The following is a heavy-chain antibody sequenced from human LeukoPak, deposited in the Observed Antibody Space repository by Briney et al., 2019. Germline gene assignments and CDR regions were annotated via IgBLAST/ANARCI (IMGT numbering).Heavy chain of an antibody. CDR3: ASLTVV. CDR2: IHSDGSP. V-gene: IGHV3-66*01. J-gene: IGHJ4*02. D-gene: IGHD2-15*01. Sequence: GGSLRLSCVASGFTVSSNYMSWVRQAPGKGLEWVSVIHSDGSPYYADSVKGRFTISRDNSKSTLYLQMSSLRAEDTAVYYCASLTVVWGQGTLVTVSS. CDR1: GFTVSSNY.